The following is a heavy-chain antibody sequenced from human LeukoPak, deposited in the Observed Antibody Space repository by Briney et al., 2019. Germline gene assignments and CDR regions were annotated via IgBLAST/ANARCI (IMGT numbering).Heavy chain of an antibody. CDR1: GGSISSSSYY. Sequence: SETLSLTCTVSGGSISSSSYYWGWIRQPPGKGLEWIGSIYYSGSTYYNPSLKSRVTISVDTSKNQFSLKLSSVTAADTAVYYCARRTTRSTGRYFDYSGQGTLVTVSS. D-gene: IGHD2-8*02. CDR2: IYYSGST. J-gene: IGHJ4*02. CDR3: ARRTTRSTGRYFDY. V-gene: IGHV4-39*01.